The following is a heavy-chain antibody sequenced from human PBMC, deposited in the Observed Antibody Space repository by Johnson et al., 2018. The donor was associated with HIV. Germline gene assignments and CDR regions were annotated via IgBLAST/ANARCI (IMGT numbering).Heavy chain of an antibody. CDR1: GFTFSSYA. V-gene: IGHV3-73*01. CDR2: IRSKAESYAT. CDR3: ARENQDAFDI. Sequence: VQLVESGGGLVQPGRSLRLSCAASGFTFSSYAMHWVRQAPGKGLEWVGHIRSKAESYATEYAASVKGRFIISRDDSKNTLYLQMNSLRAEDTAVYYCARENQDAFDIWGQGTMVTVSS. J-gene: IGHJ3*02. D-gene: IGHD2/OR15-2a*01.